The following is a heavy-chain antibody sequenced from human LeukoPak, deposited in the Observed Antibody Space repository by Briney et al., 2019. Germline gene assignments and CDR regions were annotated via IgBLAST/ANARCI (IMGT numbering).Heavy chain of an antibody. Sequence: GGSLRLSCAASGFTFSSYEMNWVRQAPGTGMEWVSYIRSSGSTIYYADSVKGRFTISTDNAKNSLYLQMNSLRAEDTAVYYCARDFYDILTGDSTFDYCGQGTLATVSS. CDR1: GFTFSSYE. J-gene: IGHJ4*02. V-gene: IGHV3-48*03. CDR3: ARDFYDILTGDSTFDY. CDR2: IRSSGSTI. D-gene: IGHD3-9*01.